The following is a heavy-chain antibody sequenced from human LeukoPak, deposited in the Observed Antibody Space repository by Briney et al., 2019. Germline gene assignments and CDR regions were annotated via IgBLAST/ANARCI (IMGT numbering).Heavy chain of an antibody. V-gene: IGHV1-2*02. CDR1: GYTFTEYY. CDR2: INPKIGGT. J-gene: IGHJ4*02. D-gene: IGHD3-10*01. Sequence: GASVKVSCKASGYTFTEYYMHWVRQAPGQGLEWMGWINPKIGGTNYAQKFQGRVTMTRDTSISTAYMELSRLRSDDTAVYYCAREIGSGSFLDNWGQGTLVTVSS. CDR3: AREIGSGSFLDN.